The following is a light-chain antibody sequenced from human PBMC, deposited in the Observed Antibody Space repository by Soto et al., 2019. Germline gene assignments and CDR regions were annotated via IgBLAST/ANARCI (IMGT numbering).Light chain of an antibody. Sequence: QSALTQPASVSASPGQSITISCTGTSSDVGGYKFVSWYQHHPGKAPKLMIYEVNNRPSGVSNRFSGSKSGNTASLTISGLQPEDEADYYCLSYTSANTRVFGAGNKVTVL. CDR2: EVN. J-gene: IGLJ3*02. V-gene: IGLV2-14*01. CDR3: LSYTSANTRV. CDR1: SSDVGGYKF.